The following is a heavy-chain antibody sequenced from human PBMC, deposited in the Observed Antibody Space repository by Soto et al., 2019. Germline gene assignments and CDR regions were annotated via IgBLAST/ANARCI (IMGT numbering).Heavy chain of an antibody. CDR2: TYYSGSA. D-gene: IGHD3-16*01. J-gene: IGHJ4*02. V-gene: IGHV4-61*01. CDR1: GGSVSSGSYY. CDR3: ARKGPRLEEGFDY. Sequence: LSLTCSVSGGSVSSGSYYWNWIRQPPGRGLEWIGYTYYSGSANYNPSLKSRVTISVDTSKNQFSLKLSSVTAADTAVYYCARKGPRLEEGFDYWGQGTLVTVSS.